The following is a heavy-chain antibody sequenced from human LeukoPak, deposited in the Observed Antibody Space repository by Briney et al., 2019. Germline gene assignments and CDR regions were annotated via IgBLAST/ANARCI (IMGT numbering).Heavy chain of an antibody. D-gene: IGHD5-24*01. V-gene: IGHV4-39*07. Sequence: PSETLSLTCTVSGGSISSSSYYWSWIRQPPGKGLEWIGEITHSGSTTYNPSLKSRFTISVDTSKNQFSLKLSSVTAADTAVYFCARLRAHAYNYGFDYWGQGALVTVSS. CDR1: GGSISSSSYY. J-gene: IGHJ4*02. CDR3: ARLRAHAYNYGFDY. CDR2: ITHSGST.